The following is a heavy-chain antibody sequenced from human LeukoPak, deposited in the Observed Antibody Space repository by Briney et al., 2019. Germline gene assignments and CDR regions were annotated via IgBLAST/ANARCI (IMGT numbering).Heavy chain of an antibody. V-gene: IGHV3-23*01. D-gene: IGHD2-15*01. J-gene: IGHJ3*02. CDR3: AKAFSPSRYCSGGSCLDAFDI. CDR2: ISGSGGST. CDR1: GFTFSSYA. Sequence: PGGSLRLSCAASGFTFSSYAMSWVRQAPGKGLEWVSAISGSGGSTYYADSVKGRFTISRDNSKNTLYLQMNSLRAEDTAVYYCAKAFSPSRYCSGGSCLDAFDIWGQGTMVTVSS.